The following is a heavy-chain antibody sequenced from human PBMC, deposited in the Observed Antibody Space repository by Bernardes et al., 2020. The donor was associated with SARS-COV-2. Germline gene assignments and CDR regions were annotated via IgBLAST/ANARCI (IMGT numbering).Heavy chain of an antibody. CDR3: ARFVVVDQIPYGMDV. J-gene: IGHJ6*02. V-gene: IGHV4-30-4*01. CDR2: IYYSGST. D-gene: IGHD2-15*01. CDR1: GGSISSGDYY. Sequence: SETLSLTCTVSGGSISSGDYYWSWIRQPPGKGLEWIGYIYYSGSTYYNPSLKSRVTISVDTSKNQFSLKLSSVTAADTAVYYCARFVVVDQIPYGMDVWGQGTTVTVSS.